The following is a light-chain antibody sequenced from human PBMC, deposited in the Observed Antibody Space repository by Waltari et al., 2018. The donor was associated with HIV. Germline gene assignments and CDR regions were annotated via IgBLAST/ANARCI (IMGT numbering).Light chain of an antibody. CDR1: TGAVASAPY. J-gene: IGLJ3*02. CDR2: DTS. V-gene: IGLV7-46*01. CDR3: LLSYNGARNWV. Sequence: QAVVTQEPSLPVSPGGTVTLTCGSSTGAVASAPYPYWFQQKPGQAPRTLIYDTSDQHSWTPARFSGSLLGGKAALTLSGAQPEDEAEYYCLLSYNGARNWVFGGGTKLTVL.